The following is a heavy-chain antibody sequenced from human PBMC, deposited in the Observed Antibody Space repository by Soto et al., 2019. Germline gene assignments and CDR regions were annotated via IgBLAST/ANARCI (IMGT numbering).Heavy chain of an antibody. Sequence: GESLKISCKGSGYSFTSYWISWVRQMPGKGLEWMGRIDPSDSYTNYSPSFQGHVTISADKSISTAYLQWSSLKASDTAMYYCASHLYSSSYNGGMYYYYGMDVWGQGTTVTVSS. CDR2: IDPSDSYT. D-gene: IGHD6-13*01. J-gene: IGHJ6*02. CDR3: ASHLYSSSYNGGMYYYYGMDV. CDR1: GYSFTSYW. V-gene: IGHV5-10-1*01.